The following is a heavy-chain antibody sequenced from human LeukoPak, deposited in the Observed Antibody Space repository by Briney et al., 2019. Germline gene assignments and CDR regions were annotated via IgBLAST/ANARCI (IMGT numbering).Heavy chain of an antibody. CDR2: IIPIFGTA. Sequence: SVKVSCKASGGTFSSYAISWVRQAPGQGLEWMGGIIPIFGTANYAQKFQGRVTITTDESTSTAYMELSGLRSEDTAVYYCAAALGPYYYYMDVWGKGTTVTVSS. J-gene: IGHJ6*03. V-gene: IGHV1-69*05. D-gene: IGHD1-26*01. CDR3: AAALGPYYYYMDV. CDR1: GGTFSSYA.